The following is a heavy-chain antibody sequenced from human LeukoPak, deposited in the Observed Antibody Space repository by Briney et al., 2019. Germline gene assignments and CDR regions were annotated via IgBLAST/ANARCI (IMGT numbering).Heavy chain of an antibody. CDR3: ARDTQESGSYFFDY. Sequence: GGSLRLSCAASGFTVSSNYMSWVRQAPGKGLEWVSVIYSGGSTYYADSVKGRFTISRDNSKNTLYLQMNSLRAEDTAVYYCARDTQESGSYFFDYWGQGTLVTVSS. V-gene: IGHV3-66*01. D-gene: IGHD1-26*01. CDR2: IYSGGST. J-gene: IGHJ4*02. CDR1: GFTVSSNY.